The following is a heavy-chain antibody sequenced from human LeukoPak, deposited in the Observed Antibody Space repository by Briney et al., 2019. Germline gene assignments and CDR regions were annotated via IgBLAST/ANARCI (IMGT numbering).Heavy chain of an antibody. CDR2: IKKDGSEK. CDR1: GFTFSRYW. D-gene: IGHD3-10*01. J-gene: IGHJ4*02. CDR3: ARLLVYNSGGEAFDY. Sequence: GGSLRLSCAASGFTFSRYWMSWVRQAPGKGLEGVANIKKDGSEKYYVESVKGRFTISRDNAKNSLYLQMNSLRAEDTAVYYCARLLVYNSGGEAFDYWGPGTLVTVSS. V-gene: IGHV3-7*01.